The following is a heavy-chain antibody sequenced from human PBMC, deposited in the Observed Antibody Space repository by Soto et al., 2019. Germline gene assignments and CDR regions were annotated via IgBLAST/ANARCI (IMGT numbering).Heavy chain of an antibody. CDR2: IIPIFGTA. V-gene: IGHV1-69*13. CDR1: GGTFSGYA. D-gene: IGHD3-3*01. CDR3: ARCQRRYDFWSGYSHYYYYYYGMDV. Sequence: SVKVSCKASGGTFSGYAISWVRQAPGQGLEWMGGIIPIFGTANYAQKFQGRVTITADESTSTAYMELSSLRSEDTAVYYCARCQRRYDFWSGYSHYYYYYYGMDVWGQGTTVTVSS. J-gene: IGHJ6*02.